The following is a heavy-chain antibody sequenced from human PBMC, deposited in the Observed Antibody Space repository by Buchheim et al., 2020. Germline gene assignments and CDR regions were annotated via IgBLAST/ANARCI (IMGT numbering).Heavy chain of an antibody. Sequence: QVQLVESGGGVVQPGRSLRLSCAASGFTFSSYDMHWVRQAPGKGLEWVAVISYDGSNKYYADSVKGQFTISRDNSKNTLYLQMNSLRAEDTAVYHCASGWGVDVWGQGT. CDR3: ASGWGVDV. V-gene: IGHV3-30-3*01. CDR2: ISYDGSNK. CDR1: GFTFSSYD. J-gene: IGHJ6*02.